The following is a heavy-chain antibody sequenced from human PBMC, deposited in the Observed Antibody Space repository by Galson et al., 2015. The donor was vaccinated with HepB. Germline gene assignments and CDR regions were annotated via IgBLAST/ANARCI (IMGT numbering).Heavy chain of an antibody. J-gene: IGHJ2*01. V-gene: IGHV3-33*01. D-gene: IGHD4/OR15-4a*01. Sequence: SLRLSCAASGFTFSTYGMHWVRQAPGKGLEWVAVIWRDGSNKYYVDSVKGRFTISRDNSKNTLYLQMNSLRAEDTAVYYCARETMVLNWYFDLWGRGTLVTVSS. CDR1: GFTFSTYG. CDR3: ARETMVLNWYFDL. CDR2: IWRDGSNK.